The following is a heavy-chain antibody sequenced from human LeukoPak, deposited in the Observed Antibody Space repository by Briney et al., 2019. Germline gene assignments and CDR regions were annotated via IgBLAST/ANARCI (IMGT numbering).Heavy chain of an antibody. V-gene: IGHV1-46*01. Sequence: ASVKVSCKASGYTFTGYYMHWVRQAPGQGLEWMGIINSSGGSTNYAQKFQGRVTMTRDTSTSTVYMDLSSLRSEDTAVYYCARGLRLGELSLWGQGTLVTVSS. CDR3: ARGLRLGELSL. CDR2: INSSGGST. D-gene: IGHD3-16*02. CDR1: GYTFTGYY. J-gene: IGHJ4*02.